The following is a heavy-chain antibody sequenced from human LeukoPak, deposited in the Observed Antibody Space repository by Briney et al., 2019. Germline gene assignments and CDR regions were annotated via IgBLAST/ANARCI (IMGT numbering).Heavy chain of an antibody. CDR2: ISSSTGSTV. CDR1: GFTLSAYS. CDR3: ARAHYGGTTDY. Sequence: GGSLRLSCSVSGFTLSAYSMNWVRQAPGKRLEWVSYISSSTGSTVYYADSVKGRFTISRDNAKNSLYLQMNSLRAEDTAVYYCARAHYGGTTDYWGQGTLVTVSS. V-gene: IGHV3-48*04. J-gene: IGHJ4*02. D-gene: IGHD1-7*01.